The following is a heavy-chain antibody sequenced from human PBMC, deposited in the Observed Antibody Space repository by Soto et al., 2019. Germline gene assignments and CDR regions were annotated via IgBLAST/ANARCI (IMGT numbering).Heavy chain of an antibody. Sequence: SETLSLTCTVSGGSIISYYWSWIRQPPGKGLEWIGYIYDSGSTSYNPSLKSRVTISVDTSKNQFSLKLSSVTAADTAVYYCAREPLTWCQRTLVTVST. CDR2: IYDSGST. CDR3: AREPLT. V-gene: IGHV4-59*01. J-gene: IGHJ4*02. CDR1: GGSIISYY.